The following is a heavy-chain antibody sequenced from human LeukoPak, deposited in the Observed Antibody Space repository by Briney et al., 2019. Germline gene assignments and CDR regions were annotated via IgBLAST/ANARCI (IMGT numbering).Heavy chain of an antibody. Sequence: ASVKVSCKASGYTFTGYYMHWVRQAPGQGLEWMGWINPNSGGTNYAQKFQGRVTMTRDTSISTAYMELSRLRSDDTAVYYCARLTTVTRGGAFDIWGQGTMITVSS. CDR1: GYTFTGYY. D-gene: IGHD4-17*01. CDR2: INPNSGGT. CDR3: ARLTTVTRGGAFDI. V-gene: IGHV1-2*02. J-gene: IGHJ3*02.